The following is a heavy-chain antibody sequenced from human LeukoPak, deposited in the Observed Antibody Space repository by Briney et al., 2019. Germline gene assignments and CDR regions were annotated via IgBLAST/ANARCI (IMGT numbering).Heavy chain of an antibody. Sequence: GASVKVSCKASGYTFTGYYMRWVRQAPGQGLEWMGWINPNSGGTNYAQKFQGRVTMTRDTSISTAYMELSRLRSDDTAVYYCARDYITMVRGVIFHRGLLRYWGQGTLVTVSS. CDR2: INPNSGGT. CDR1: GYTFTGYY. CDR3: ARDYITMVRGVIFHRGLLRY. D-gene: IGHD3-10*01. V-gene: IGHV1-2*02. J-gene: IGHJ4*02.